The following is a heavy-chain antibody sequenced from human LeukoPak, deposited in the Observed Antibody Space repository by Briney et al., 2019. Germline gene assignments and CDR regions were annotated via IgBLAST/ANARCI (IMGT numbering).Heavy chain of an antibody. CDR3: ARGNSGTSYVEDYYGMDV. V-gene: IGHV3-53*01. CDR2: IYSGGRT. J-gene: IGHJ6*02. Sequence: GGSLRLSCAASGFIVSSNYMTWVRQAPGKGLEWVSVIYSGGRTYYADSVKGRFTLSRDSSKNTLYLHMNSLRAEDTAVYYCARGNSGTSYVEDYYGMDVWGQGTTVTVSS. CDR1: GFIVSSNY. D-gene: IGHD1-26*01.